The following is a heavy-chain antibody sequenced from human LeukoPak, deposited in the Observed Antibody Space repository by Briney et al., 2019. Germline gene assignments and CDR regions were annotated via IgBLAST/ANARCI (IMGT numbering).Heavy chain of an antibody. Sequence: SVKVSCKASGGTFSSYAISWVRQAPGQGLEWMGGIIPIFGTANYAQKFQGRVTITADESTSTAYMELSSLRSEDTAVYYCAKDLRRAPSLTRYNWNPTVSYYGMDVWGQGTRSPSP. V-gene: IGHV1-69*01. CDR3: AKDLRRAPSLTRYNWNPTVSYYGMDV. J-gene: IGHJ6*02. D-gene: IGHD1-20*01. CDR2: IIPIFGTA. CDR1: GGTFSSYA.